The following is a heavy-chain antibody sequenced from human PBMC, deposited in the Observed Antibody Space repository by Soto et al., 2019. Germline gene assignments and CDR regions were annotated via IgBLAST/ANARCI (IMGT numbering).Heavy chain of an antibody. CDR2: IIPILGIA. Sequence: VKVSCKASGGTFSSYTISWVRQAPGQGLEWMGRIIPILGIANYAQKFQGRVTITADKSTSTAYMELSSLRSEDTAVYYCARERYDTSKNYYYYYMDVWGKGTTVTVSS. V-gene: IGHV1-69*04. J-gene: IGHJ6*03. CDR3: ARERYDTSKNYYYYYMDV. CDR1: GGTFSSYT. D-gene: IGHD3-9*01.